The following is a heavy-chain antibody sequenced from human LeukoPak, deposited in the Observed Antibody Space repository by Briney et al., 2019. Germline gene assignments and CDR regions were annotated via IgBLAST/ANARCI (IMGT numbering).Heavy chain of an antibody. V-gene: IGHV3-48*03. D-gene: IGHD7-27*01. Sequence: GSLRLSCAASGFTFSSYEMNWVRQAPGKGLEWVSYIDRSGSTIHYEDSVKGRFTISRDNAKNSLYLQMNSLRAEDTAVYYCARDLNWETYWGQGTLVSVSS. CDR3: ARDLNWETY. CDR2: IDRSGSTI. CDR1: GFTFSSYE. J-gene: IGHJ4*02.